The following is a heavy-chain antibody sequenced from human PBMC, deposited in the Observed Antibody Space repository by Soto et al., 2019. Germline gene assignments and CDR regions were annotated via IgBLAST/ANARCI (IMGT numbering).Heavy chain of an antibody. V-gene: IGHV3-21*01. J-gene: IGHJ4*02. CDR3: AREDASTQFDY. D-gene: IGHD4-4*01. CDR1: GFTFSSYS. CDR2: ISSSSSYI. Sequence: EVQLVESGGGLVKPGGSLRLSCAASGFTFSSYSMNWVRQAPGKGLEWVSSISSSSSYIYYADSVQGRFTISRDNAKNSLYLQMNSLRAEDTAVYYCAREDASTQFDYCGQGTLVTVSS.